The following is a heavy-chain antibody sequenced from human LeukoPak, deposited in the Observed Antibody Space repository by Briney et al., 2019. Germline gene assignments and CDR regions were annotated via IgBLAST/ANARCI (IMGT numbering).Heavy chain of an antibody. V-gene: IGHV3-48*04. Sequence: GGSLRLSCAASGFTFSSYSMNWVRQAPGKGLEWVSYISSSSSTIYYADSVKGRFTISRDNAKNSLYLQMNSLRAEDTAVYYCARAGGITMVRGVIRGFDYWGQGTLVTVSS. CDR1: GFTFSSYS. J-gene: IGHJ4*02. CDR2: ISSSSSTI. D-gene: IGHD3-10*01. CDR3: ARAGGITMVRGVIRGFDY.